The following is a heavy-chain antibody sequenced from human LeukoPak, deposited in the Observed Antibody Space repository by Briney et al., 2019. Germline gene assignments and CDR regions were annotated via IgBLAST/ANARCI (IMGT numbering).Heavy chain of an antibody. Sequence: GGSLRLSCAASGFTFSSYGMHWVRQAPGKGLEWVAVISYDGSNKYYADSVKGRFTISRDNSKNTLYLQMNSLRAEDTAVYYCAKDRGSYQYYFDYWGQGTLVTVSS. J-gene: IGHJ4*02. CDR3: AKDRGSYQYYFDY. D-gene: IGHD1-26*01. V-gene: IGHV3-30*18. CDR2: ISYDGSNK. CDR1: GFTFSSYG.